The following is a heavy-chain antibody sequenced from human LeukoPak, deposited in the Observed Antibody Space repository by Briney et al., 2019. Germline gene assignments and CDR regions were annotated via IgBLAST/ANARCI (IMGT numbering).Heavy chain of an antibody. Sequence: SETLSLTCTVSGGSISSYYWSWIRQPAGKGLEWIGRIYTSGSTNYNPSLNSRVTMSVDTSKNQFSLKLSSVTAADTAVYYCARVLDDSSGYYLDYWGQGTLVTVSS. J-gene: IGHJ4*02. D-gene: IGHD3-22*01. V-gene: IGHV4-4*07. CDR2: IYTSGST. CDR1: GGSISSYY. CDR3: ARVLDDSSGYYLDY.